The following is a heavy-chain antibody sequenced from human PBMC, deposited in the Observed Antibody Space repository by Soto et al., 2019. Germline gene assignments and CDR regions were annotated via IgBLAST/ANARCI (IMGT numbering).Heavy chain of an antibody. CDR3: AKTPRECSGGSCYPDAFDI. CDR1: GFTFSSYA. Sequence: GGSLRLSCXASGFTFSSYAMSWVRQAPGKGLEWVSAISGSGGSTYYADSVKGRFTISRDNSKNTLYLQMNSLRAEDTAVYYCAKTPRECSGGSCYPDAFDIWGQGTMVTVSS. J-gene: IGHJ3*02. V-gene: IGHV3-23*01. D-gene: IGHD2-15*01. CDR2: ISGSGGST.